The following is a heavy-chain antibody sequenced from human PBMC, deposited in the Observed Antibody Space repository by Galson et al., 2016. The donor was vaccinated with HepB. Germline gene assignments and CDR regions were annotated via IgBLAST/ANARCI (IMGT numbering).Heavy chain of an antibody. V-gene: IGHV3-30*18. CDR2: ISYDGNNN. CDR1: GFTFGTHA. J-gene: IGHJ3*02. Sequence: SLRLSCAASGFTFGTHAMHWVRQAPGKGLEWVAVISYDGNNNYYVDSVKGRSTISRDNSQTTLFLQMNSLRTEDTAIYYCAKVRGDYYYDTSGLDAFDIWGQGTMVTVSS. D-gene: IGHD3-22*01. CDR3: AKVRGDYYYDTSGLDAFDI.